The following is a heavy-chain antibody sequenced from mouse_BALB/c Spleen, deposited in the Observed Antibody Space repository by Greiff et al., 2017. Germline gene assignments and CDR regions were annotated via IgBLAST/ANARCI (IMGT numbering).Heavy chain of an antibody. V-gene: IGHV1-87*01. D-gene: IGHD2-4*01. CDR1: GYTFTSYW. Sequence: VQLQQSGAELARPGASVKLSCKASGYTFTSYWMQWVKQRPGQGLEWIGAIYPGDGDTRYTQKFKGKATLTADKSSSTAYMQLSSLASEDSAVYYCARLGMITTYFDVWGAGTTVTVSS. CDR3: ARLGMITTYFDV. J-gene: IGHJ1*01. CDR2: IYPGDGDT.